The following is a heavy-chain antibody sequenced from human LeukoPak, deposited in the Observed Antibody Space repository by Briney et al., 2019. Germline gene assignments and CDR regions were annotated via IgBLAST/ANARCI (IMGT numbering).Heavy chain of an antibody. D-gene: IGHD2-2*01. J-gene: IGHJ6*03. CDR2: IYYSGST. Sequence: SETLSLTCTVSGGSISSYYWSWVRQPPGKGLEWIGYIYYSGSTNYNPPLKSRLTISVDASKNRFSLKLSSVTAADTAVYYCARQTAYCSSTSCRRDYYYYIDVWGKGTMVTVSS. V-gene: IGHV4-59*01. CDR3: ARQTAYCSSTSCRRDYYYYIDV. CDR1: GGSISSYY.